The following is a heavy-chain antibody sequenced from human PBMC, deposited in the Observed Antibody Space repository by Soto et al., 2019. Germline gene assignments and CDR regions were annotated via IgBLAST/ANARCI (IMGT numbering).Heavy chain of an antibody. CDR3: ARDPFGAAAVPYYYYYYMDV. V-gene: IGHV3-33*01. D-gene: IGHD6-13*01. CDR1: GFTFSSYG. J-gene: IGHJ6*03. Sequence: QVQLVESGGGVVQPGRSLRLSCAASGFTFSSYGMHWVRQAPGKGLEWVAVIWYDGSNKYYADSVKGRFTISRDNSKNTLYLQMNSLRAEDMAVYYCARDPFGAAAVPYYYYYYMDVWGKGTTVTVSS. CDR2: IWYDGSNK.